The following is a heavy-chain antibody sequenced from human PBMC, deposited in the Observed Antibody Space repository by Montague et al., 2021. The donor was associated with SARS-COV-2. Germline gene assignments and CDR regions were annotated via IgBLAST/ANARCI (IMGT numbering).Heavy chain of an antibody. J-gene: IGHJ6*02. CDR3: ASDFKNSYAMDV. Sequence: SETLSLTCAVYGGSFSGYYWNWIRQPPGKGLEWIGEINHSGSTNYNPSLESRVTMSVDTSKNQFSLTVASVTAADTAIYYCASDFKNSYAMDVWGQGTTVIVSS. V-gene: IGHV4-34*01. D-gene: IGHD3/OR15-3a*01. CDR2: INHSGST. CDR1: GGSFSGYY.